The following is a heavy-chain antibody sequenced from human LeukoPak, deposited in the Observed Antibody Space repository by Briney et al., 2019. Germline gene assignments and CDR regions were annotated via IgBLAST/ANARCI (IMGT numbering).Heavy chain of an antibody. J-gene: IGHJ4*02. D-gene: IGHD3-16*02. CDR2: RSYDGSNK. CDR3: AKDRFLTFGGVIVDY. Sequence: PGGSLRLSCAASGFTFSSYGMHWVRQARGKGLEWVAVRSYDGSNKYYADSVKGRFTISRDNSKNTLYLQMNSLRAEDTAVYYCAKDRFLTFGGVIVDYWGQGTLVTVSS. V-gene: IGHV3-30*18. CDR1: GFTFSSYG.